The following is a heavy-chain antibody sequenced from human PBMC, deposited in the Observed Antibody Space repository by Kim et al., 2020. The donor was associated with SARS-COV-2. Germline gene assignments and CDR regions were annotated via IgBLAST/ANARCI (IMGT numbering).Heavy chain of an antibody. CDR3: ARGGSSGWLLYYFDY. CDR2: IYYSGST. Sequence: SETLSLTCTVSGGSVSSGSYYWSWIRQPPGKGLEWIGYIYYSGSTNYNPSLKSRVTISVDTSKNQFSLKLSSVTAADTAVYYCARGGSSGWLLYYFDYWGQGTLVTVSS. CDR1: GGSVSSGSYY. V-gene: IGHV4-61*01. J-gene: IGHJ4*02. D-gene: IGHD6-19*01.